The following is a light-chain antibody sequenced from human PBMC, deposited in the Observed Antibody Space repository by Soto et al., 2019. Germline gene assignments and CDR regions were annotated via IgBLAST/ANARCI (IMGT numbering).Light chain of an antibody. CDR1: QSISSSY. V-gene: IGKV3-20*01. CDR2: WAS. Sequence: EIVLTQSPGTLSLSPGEGVTLSCRASQSISSSYLAWYQQRPGQPPRLLLYWASSRATGIPDRFSGGGSGTDYTLNIRRLETEDFEVYLCKQYASLPSTFGQGTKLEIK. CDR3: KQYASLPST. J-gene: IGKJ2*01.